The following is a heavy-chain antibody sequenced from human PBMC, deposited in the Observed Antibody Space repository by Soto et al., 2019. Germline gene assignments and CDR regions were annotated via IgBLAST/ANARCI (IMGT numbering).Heavy chain of an antibody. D-gene: IGHD2-21*01. Sequence: GGSLRLSCAASGFTFSDYYMSWIRQAPGKGLEWVSYISSSGSTIYYADSVKGRFTISRDNAKNSLYLQMNSLRAEDTAVYYCARDVIHCGGDCYRDYYYYYMDVWGKGTTVTVSS. CDR2: ISSSGSTI. CDR1: GFTFSDYY. V-gene: IGHV3-11*01. CDR3: ARDVIHCGGDCYRDYYYYYMDV. J-gene: IGHJ6*03.